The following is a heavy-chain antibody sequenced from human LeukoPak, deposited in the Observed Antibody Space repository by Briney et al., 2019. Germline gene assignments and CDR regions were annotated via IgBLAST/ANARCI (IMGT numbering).Heavy chain of an antibody. V-gene: IGHV3-21*01. D-gene: IGHD4/OR15-4a*01. CDR2: ISSTSSDI. J-gene: IGHJ4*02. CDR3: ARRAGAYSHPYDY. Sequence: PGGSLRLSCAASGFTFSSYARNWVRRAPGKGLEWVSSISSTSSDIYYADSVKGRFTISRDNAKNSLDLQMNSLRVEDTAVYYCARRAGAYSHPYDYWGQGTLVTVSS. CDR1: GFTFSSYA.